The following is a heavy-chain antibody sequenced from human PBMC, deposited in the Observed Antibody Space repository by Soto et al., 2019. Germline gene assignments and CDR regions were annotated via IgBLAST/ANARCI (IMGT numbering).Heavy chain of an antibody. CDR3: ARESEDLTSNFDY. V-gene: IGHV3-21*06. Sequence: GGSLRLSCAASGFTFTRYSMNWVRPAPGKGLEWVSSISSTTNYIYYGDSMKGRFTISRDNAKNSLYLEMNSLRAEDTAVYYCARESEDLTSNFDYWGQGTLVTVSS. CDR1: GFTFTRYS. J-gene: IGHJ4*02. CDR2: ISSTTNYI.